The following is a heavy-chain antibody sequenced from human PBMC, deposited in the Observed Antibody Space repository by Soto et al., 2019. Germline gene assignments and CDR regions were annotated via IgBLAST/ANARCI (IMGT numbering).Heavy chain of an antibody. Sequence: ASVKVSCKASGYTFTGYYMHWVRQAPGQGLEWMGWINPNSGGTNYAQKFQGRVTMTRDTSISTAYMELSRLRSDDTAVYHCASETEQLAQYYYYGMDVWGQGTTVTVSS. V-gene: IGHV1-2*02. J-gene: IGHJ6*02. CDR2: INPNSGGT. CDR1: GYTFTGYY. CDR3: ASETEQLAQYYYYGMDV. D-gene: IGHD6-6*01.